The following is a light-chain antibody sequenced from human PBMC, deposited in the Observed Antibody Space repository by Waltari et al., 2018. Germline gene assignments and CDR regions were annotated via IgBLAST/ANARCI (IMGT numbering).Light chain of an antibody. CDR2: SAS. CDR3: HHYGSSPPIT. V-gene: IGKV3-20*01. Sequence: EIVLTQSPGTLSLSPGERATLSCRASQSVRNSNLGWYQPNPGQAPRLLIYSASTRATGIPDRFSGSGSGMDFTLTISRLEPEDFAVYYCHHYGSSPPITFGGGTKVEIK. CDR1: QSVRNSN. J-gene: IGKJ4*01.